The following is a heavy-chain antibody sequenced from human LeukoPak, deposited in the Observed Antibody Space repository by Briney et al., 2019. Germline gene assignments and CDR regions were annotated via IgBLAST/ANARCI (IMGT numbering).Heavy chain of an antibody. CDR2: IYHGDSDT. J-gene: IGHJ4*02. Sequence: GESLKISCKGSGYSFPIYWIGWVRQMPGKGLEWMGIIYHGDSDTRYSPSFQGLVTISADKSISTAYLQWSSLKASDTAMYFCARRDGSGSPHFDYWGQGTLVTVSS. CDR3: ARRDGSGSPHFDY. V-gene: IGHV5-51*01. CDR1: GYSFPIYW. D-gene: IGHD3-10*01.